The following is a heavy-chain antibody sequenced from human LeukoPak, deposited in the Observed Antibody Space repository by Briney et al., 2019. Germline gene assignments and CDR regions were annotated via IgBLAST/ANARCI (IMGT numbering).Heavy chain of an antibody. Sequence: AASVKVSCKASGGTFSSYAISWVRQAPGQGLEWMGWISAYNGNTNYAQKLQGRVTMTTDTSTSTAYMELRSLRSDDTAVYYCARDTAMVSGDYWGQGTLVTVSS. CDR3: ARDTAMVSGDY. CDR1: GGTFSSYA. V-gene: IGHV1-18*01. CDR2: ISAYNGNT. D-gene: IGHD5-18*01. J-gene: IGHJ4*02.